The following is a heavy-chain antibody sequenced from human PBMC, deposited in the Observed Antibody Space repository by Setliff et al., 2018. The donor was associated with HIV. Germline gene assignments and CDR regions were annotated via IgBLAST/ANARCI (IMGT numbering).Heavy chain of an antibody. V-gene: IGHV3-23*01. CDR3: ARDFSTYYSIDS. CDR1: GCTFSTYP. J-gene: IGHJ4*02. D-gene: IGHD3-22*01. Sequence: GSLRLSCAASGCTFSTYPMSGVRQAPGKGLEWVSGISGSGGSTYYADSVKGRFTISRDNAKNSLFLQMNSLRAEDTAVYFCARDFSTYYSIDSWGQGTLVTVSS. CDR2: ISGSGGST.